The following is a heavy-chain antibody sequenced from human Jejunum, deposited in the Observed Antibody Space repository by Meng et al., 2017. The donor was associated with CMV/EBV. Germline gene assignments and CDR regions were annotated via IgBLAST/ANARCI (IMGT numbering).Heavy chain of an antibody. D-gene: IGHD2-2*01. J-gene: IGHJ4*02. Sequence: WVRQVTGQGLEWMGWIGAYNGNTNYAPKFQGRVTLTTDTSTTTAYMELKSLRSDDTAFYYCARDHDSGRVSSDILVVPASTRLFDYWGQGTLVTVSS. V-gene: IGHV1-18*01. CDR2: IGAYNGNT. CDR3: ARDHDSGRVSSDILVVPASTRLFDY.